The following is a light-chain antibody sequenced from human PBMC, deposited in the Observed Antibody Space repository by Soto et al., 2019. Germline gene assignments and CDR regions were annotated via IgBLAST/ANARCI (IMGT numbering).Light chain of an antibody. V-gene: IGLV2-23*02. CDR1: SSDIGSYNL. J-gene: IGLJ1*01. CDR2: EVT. CDR3: CSYAGSRTYYV. Sequence: QSALTQPASVSGSPGQSITISCTGTSSDIGSYNLVSWYQQHPGQALKLMIYEVTKRPSGVSNRFSGSRSGNTASLTISGLQAEDEADYYCCSYAGSRTYYVFGAGTKLTVL.